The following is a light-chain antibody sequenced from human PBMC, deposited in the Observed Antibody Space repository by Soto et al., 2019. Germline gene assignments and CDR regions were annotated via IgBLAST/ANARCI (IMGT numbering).Light chain of an antibody. V-gene: IGKV3-15*01. Sequence: EIVMTQSPANLSVSPGERATLSCRASQSVRRNLAWYQQKPGQGPRLLIYCASTRATSIPARFSGSGSGTEFTLTINSLQSEDFAVYYCQQYNKWPPYTFGQGTKLEIK. CDR2: CAS. CDR3: QQYNKWPPYT. J-gene: IGKJ2*01. CDR1: QSVRRN.